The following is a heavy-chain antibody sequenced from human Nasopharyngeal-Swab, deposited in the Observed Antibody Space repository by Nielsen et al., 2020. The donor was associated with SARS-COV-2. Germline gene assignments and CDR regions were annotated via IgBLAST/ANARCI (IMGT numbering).Heavy chain of an antibody. CDR2: INPNSGGT. V-gene: IGHV1-2*06. Sequence: ASVKVSCKASGYTFTGYYMHWVRQAPGQGLEWMGRINPNSGGTNYAQKFQGRVTMTRDTSISTAYMELSRLRSDDTAVYYCARDATMIVVGDDAFDIWGQGTMVTVSS. D-gene: IGHD3-22*01. CDR1: GYTFTGYY. J-gene: IGHJ3*02. CDR3: ARDATMIVVGDDAFDI.